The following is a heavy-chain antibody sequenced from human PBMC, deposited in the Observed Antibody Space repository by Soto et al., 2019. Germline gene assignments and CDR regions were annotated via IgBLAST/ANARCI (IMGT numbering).Heavy chain of an antibody. CDR2: IYRGDST. J-gene: IGHJ6*02. V-gene: IGHV3-53*01. D-gene: IGHD3-22*01. CDR1: GFTVSNNS. CDR3: VRYYDCSGGTSGGMDV. Sequence: DVQVVESGGGLIQPGGSLRLSCAASGFTVSNNSMSWVRQGPGKGLEWVSTIYRGDSTYYADSVKGRFTISIDISKDTLYLLMNRLRNEDTAVYYCVRYYDCSGGTSGGMDVWGQGTTVTVSS.